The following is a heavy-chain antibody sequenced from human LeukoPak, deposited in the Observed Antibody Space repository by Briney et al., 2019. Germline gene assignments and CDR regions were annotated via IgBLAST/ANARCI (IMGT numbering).Heavy chain of an antibody. D-gene: IGHD1-26*01. J-gene: IGHJ6*03. CDR1: GFTFRNYW. Sequence: GGSLRLSCSASGFTFRNYWMHWVRQAPGKGLVWVSRINYDGSSTSYADSVKGRFTISRDNAKNTLYLQMNSLRAEDTAVYYCARVSSGSYFGYYYYYMDVWGKGTTVTVSS. CDR3: ARVSSGSYFGYYYYYMDV. V-gene: IGHV3-74*01. CDR2: INYDGSST.